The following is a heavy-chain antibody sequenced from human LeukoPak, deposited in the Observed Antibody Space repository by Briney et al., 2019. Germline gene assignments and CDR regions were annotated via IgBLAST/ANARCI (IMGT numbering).Heavy chain of an antibody. J-gene: IGHJ4*02. V-gene: IGHV4-59*01. CDR3: ARYCGGDCYIPLDY. CDR1: GGSISSYY. CDR2: IYYSGST. Sequence: SETLSLTCTVSGGSISSYYWSWIRQPPGKGLEWIGYIYYSGSTNYNPSLKSRVTISVDTSKNQFSLKLSSVTAADTAVYYCARYCGGDCYIPLDYWGQGTLVTVSS. D-gene: IGHD2-21*02.